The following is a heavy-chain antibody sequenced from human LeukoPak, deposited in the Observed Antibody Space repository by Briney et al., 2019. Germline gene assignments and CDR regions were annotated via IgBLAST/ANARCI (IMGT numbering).Heavy chain of an antibody. J-gene: IGHJ4*02. CDR2: ISYDGSNK. Sequence: GRSLRLSCAASGFTFSSYGMHWVRQAPGKGLEWVAVISYDGSNKYYADSVKGRFTISRDNSKNTLYLQMNSLRAEDTAVYYCAKDLFGYSYGMLDYWGQGTLVTVSS. CDR3: AKDLFGYSYGMLDY. D-gene: IGHD5-18*01. CDR1: GFTFSSYG. V-gene: IGHV3-30*18.